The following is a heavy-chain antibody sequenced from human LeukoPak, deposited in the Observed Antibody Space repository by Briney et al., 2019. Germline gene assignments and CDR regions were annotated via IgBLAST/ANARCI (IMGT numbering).Heavy chain of an antibody. CDR2: IYTSGST. CDR3: ARMAGTYYDFWSGYYPYYYYYYMDV. CDR1: GGSISSGSYY. Sequence: SQTLSLTCTVSGGSISSGSYYWSWIRQPAGKGLEWIGRIYTSGSTNYNPSLKSRVTISVDTSKNQFSLKLSSVTAADTAAYYCARMAGTYYDFWSGYYPYYYYYYMDVWGKGTTVTVSS. V-gene: IGHV4-61*02. J-gene: IGHJ6*03. D-gene: IGHD3-3*01.